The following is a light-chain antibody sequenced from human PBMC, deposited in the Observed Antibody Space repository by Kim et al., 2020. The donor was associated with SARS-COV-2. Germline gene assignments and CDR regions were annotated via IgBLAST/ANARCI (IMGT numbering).Light chain of an antibody. J-gene: IGLJ3*02. CDR3: QVWDSSSDHRV. Sequence: APGRTARITCGGSNIGSKSVHGYRKKPGQAHVLVIHYDRDRPSGIPERFSGSNSGDTATLTVSRVEAGDEADYYCQVWDSSSDHRVFGGGTQLTVL. V-gene: IGLV3-21*04. CDR1: NIGSKS. CDR2: YDR.